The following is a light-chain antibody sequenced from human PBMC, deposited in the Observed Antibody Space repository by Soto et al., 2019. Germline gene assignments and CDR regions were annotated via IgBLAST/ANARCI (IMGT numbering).Light chain of an antibody. CDR1: QSISTW. CDR3: QKYNSAPPT. J-gene: IGKJ1*01. V-gene: IGKV1-5*03. CDR2: KAS. Sequence: DVQVTQSPSTLSACVGDRVTITCRASQSISTWLAWYQQKPGKAPKLLISKASSLESGVPPRFSGSGSGTEFTLTISSLQPEDVTTYYCQKYNSAPPTFGQGTMV.